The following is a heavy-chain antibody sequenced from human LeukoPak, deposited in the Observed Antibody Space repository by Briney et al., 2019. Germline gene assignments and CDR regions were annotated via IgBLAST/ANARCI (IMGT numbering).Heavy chain of an antibody. CDR1: GSTFSSYG. D-gene: IGHD4-23*01. V-gene: IGHV3-33*01. CDR3: ARDSRRWGYYYGMDV. J-gene: IGHJ6*02. CDR2: IWYDGSNK. Sequence: GGSLRLSCAASGSTFSSYGMHWVRQAPGKGLEWVAVIWYDGSNKYYADSVKGRFTISRDNSKNTLYLQMNSLRAEDTAVYYCARDSRRWGYYYGMDVWGQGTTVTVSS.